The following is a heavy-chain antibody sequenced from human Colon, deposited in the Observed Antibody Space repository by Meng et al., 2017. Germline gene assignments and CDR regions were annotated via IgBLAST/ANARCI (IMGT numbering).Heavy chain of an antibody. CDR3: AILELRRIFYFDY. CDR2: IYYSRST. CDR1: GGSISSSSYY. J-gene: IGHJ4*02. V-gene: IGHV4-39*07. Sequence: SESLSLTCTVSGGSISSSSYYWGRIRQHPGKGLEWIGRIYYSRSTYYNPSLKSRVTISVDTSKNQFSLKLSSVTAADTAVYSCAILELRRIFYFDYWGQGTLVTVSS. D-gene: IGHD1-26*01.